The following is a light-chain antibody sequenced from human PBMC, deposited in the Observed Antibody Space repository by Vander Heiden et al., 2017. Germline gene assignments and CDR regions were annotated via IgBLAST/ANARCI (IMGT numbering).Light chain of an antibody. CDR2: KDT. J-gene: IGLJ2*01. V-gene: IGLV3-25*03. Sequence: SPELTQPPSVSVSPGQTARITCPGDALPRQYAYWYQQKPGQAPLLIMYKDTDRPSGIPERFSGSTSGTIVTLTISGVQAEDEADYYCQSAASSGTYARIFGGGTRLTVL. CDR3: QSAASSGTYARI. CDR1: ALPRQY.